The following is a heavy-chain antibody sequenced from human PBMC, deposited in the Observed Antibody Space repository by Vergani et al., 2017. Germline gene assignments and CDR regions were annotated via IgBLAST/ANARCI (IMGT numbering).Heavy chain of an antibody. CDR1: GFTFRNYA. CDR3: ARGPNYDIVTGYYKYYMDV. D-gene: IGHD3-9*01. Sequence: EVQLLESGGGLAQPGGSLRLSCAASGFTFRNYAMTWVRQAPGKGLEWVSYISRSSSIIYYADSVKGRFTISRDNAKNSLYLQMNSLRAEDTAVYYCARGPNYDIVTGYYKYYMDVWGKGTTVTVSS. V-gene: IGHV3-48*01. CDR2: ISRSSSII. J-gene: IGHJ6*03.